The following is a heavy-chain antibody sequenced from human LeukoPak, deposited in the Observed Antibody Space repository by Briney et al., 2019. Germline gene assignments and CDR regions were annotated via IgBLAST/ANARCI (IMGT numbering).Heavy chain of an antibody. D-gene: IGHD1-1*01. V-gene: IGHV4-39*07. CDR3: ARPTNGGAFDI. CDR2: IYYSGST. CDR1: GGSISSSSYY. Sequence: SETLSLTCTVSGGSISSSSYYWGWIRQPPGKGLEWIGSIYYSGSTYYNPSLKGRVTISVDTSKNQFSLKLSSVTAADTAVYYCARPTNGGAFDIWGQGTMVTVSS. J-gene: IGHJ3*02.